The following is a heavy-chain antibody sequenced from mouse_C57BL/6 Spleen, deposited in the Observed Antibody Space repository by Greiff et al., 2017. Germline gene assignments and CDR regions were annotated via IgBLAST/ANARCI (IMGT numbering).Heavy chain of an antibody. CDR1: GYTFTSYW. D-gene: IGHD1-1*01. J-gene: IGHJ2*01. CDR2: LAPSDCYT. CDR3: ASTRYYGSSPDY. Sequence: QVQLKQPGAELVRPGTSVKLSCKASGYTFTSYWMHWVKQRPGQGLEWIGILAPSDCYTNYNQKFKGKDTLTVDTSSSTAYMQLSSLTSEDSAVYYCASTRYYGSSPDYWGQGTTLTVSS. V-gene: IGHV1-59*01.